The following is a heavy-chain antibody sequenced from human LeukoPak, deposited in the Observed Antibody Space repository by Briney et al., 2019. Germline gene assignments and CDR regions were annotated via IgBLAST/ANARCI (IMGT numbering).Heavy chain of an antibody. Sequence: GGSLRLSCAASGFTFSNYWMSWVRQAPGKGLEWVANIKQDGSVKYYMDSVKGRFSISRDNAKNSLFLQANSLRAEDTAIYYCARVGYSSSSTDYWGQGTLVTVSP. CDR3: ARVGYSSSSTDY. J-gene: IGHJ4*02. CDR2: IKQDGSVK. D-gene: IGHD6-6*01. CDR1: GFTFSNYW. V-gene: IGHV3-7*01.